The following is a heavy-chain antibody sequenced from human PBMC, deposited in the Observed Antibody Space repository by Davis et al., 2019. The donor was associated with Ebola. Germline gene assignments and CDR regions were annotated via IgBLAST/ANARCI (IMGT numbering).Heavy chain of an antibody. J-gene: IGHJ5*02. CDR2: INPNSGGT. CDR3: ARGVMALAGSWWFDP. CDR1: GYTFTSYD. Sequence: ASVKVSCRASGYTFTSYDINWVRQATGQGLEWMGRINPNSGGTNYAQKFQGRVTMTRDTSISTAYMELSRLRSDDTAVYYCARGVMALAGSWWFDPWGRGTLVTVSS. V-gene: IGHV1-2*06. D-gene: IGHD6-19*01.